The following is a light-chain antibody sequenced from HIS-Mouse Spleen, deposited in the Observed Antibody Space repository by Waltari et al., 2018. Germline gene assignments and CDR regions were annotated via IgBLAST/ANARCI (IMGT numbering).Light chain of an antibody. CDR3: SSYTSSSTLVV. V-gene: IGLV2-14*03. Sequence: QSALPQPASVSVSPGQSFTIACPGTSRDVGGYNYVSWYQQHPGKAPKLMIYDVSNRPSGVSNRFSGSKSGNTASLTISGLQAEDEADYYCSSYTSSSTLVVFGGGTKLTVL. CDR1: SRDVGGYNY. J-gene: IGLJ2*01. CDR2: DVS.